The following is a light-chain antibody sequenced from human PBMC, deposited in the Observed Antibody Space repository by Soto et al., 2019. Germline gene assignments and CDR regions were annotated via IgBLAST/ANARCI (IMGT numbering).Light chain of an antibody. CDR2: EVS. V-gene: IGLV2-14*01. J-gene: IGLJ1*01. CDR1: SSDAVGYNY. CDR3: SSYRSRSTYV. Sequence: SVLAQPASGSGSPGQCLPISCTGTSSDAVGYNYVSWYQQHTGKAPLVMIYEVSNRPSGVSNRFSGSKSGKTASLTISGPQAEDEADYYCSSYRSRSTYVFGTGTHGTLL.